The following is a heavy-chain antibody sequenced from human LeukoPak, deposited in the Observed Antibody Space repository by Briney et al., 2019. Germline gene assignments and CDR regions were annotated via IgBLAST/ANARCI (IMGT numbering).Heavy chain of an antibody. D-gene: IGHD3-22*01. V-gene: IGHV3-30*18. CDR2: IGYDGSTE. CDR1: GFTFSSYG. Sequence: XLRLSCAASGFTFSSYGMHWVRQAPGKGLEWVAVIGYDGSTEYYADSVKGPFTISRDNSKNTLHLQTNSLRAEDTGVYYCAKEYSSCRIDYWGQGTLVTXSS. J-gene: IGHJ4*02. CDR3: AKEYSSCRIDY.